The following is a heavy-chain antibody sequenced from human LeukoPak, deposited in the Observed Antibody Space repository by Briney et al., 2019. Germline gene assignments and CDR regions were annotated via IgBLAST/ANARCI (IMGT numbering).Heavy chain of an antibody. D-gene: IGHD3-3*01. CDR3: ARGGYDFWSGYFYYFDY. V-gene: IGHV1-18*01. Sequence: ASVKVPCKASGYTFTSYGISWVRQAPGQGLEWMGWISAYNGNTNYAQKLQGRVTMTTGTSTSTAYMELRSLRSDDTAVYYCARGGYDFWSGYFYYFDYWGQGTLVTVSS. J-gene: IGHJ4*02. CDR1: GYTFTSYG. CDR2: ISAYNGNT.